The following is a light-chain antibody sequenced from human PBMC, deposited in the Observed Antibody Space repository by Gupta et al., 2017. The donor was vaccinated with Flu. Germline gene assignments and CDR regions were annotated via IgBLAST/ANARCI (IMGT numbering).Light chain of an antibody. CDR1: QSGLDIPNKRNY. CDR3: QQDHSIPWT. CDR2: WAS. J-gene: IGKJ1*01. Sequence: SLGERATISCKSSQSGLDIPNKRNYLAWYQKKAGQSPKLLFYWASTRESGVPERFSGSGSGTDFSLTISGLQAEDVAVYYCQQDHSIPWTFGQGTRVEIK. V-gene: IGKV4-1*01.